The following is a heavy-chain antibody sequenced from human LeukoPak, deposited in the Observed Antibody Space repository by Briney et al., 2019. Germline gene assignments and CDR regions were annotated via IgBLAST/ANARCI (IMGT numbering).Heavy chain of an antibody. D-gene: IGHD6-13*01. J-gene: IGHJ4*02. CDR1: GFTFSSYS. CDR2: ISSSSSYI. V-gene: IGHV3-21*01. CDR3: GRDPGSAAEIDS. Sequence: GGSLRLSCAASGFTFSSYSMNWVRQAPGKGLEWVSSISSSSSYIYYADSVKGRFTISRDNAKNSLYLQMNSLRAEDTAVYYWGRDPGSAAEIDSWGQGPLVTVSS.